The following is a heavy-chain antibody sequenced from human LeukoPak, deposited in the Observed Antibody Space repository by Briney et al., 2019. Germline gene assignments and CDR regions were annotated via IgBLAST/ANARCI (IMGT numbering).Heavy chain of an antibody. Sequence: GGSLRLSCAASGFTFSSYGMHWVRQAPGKGLEWVAVIWYDGSNKYYADSVKGRFTISRDNSKNTLYLQMNSLRAEDTAVYYCARGNRAYCGGDCYDYWGQGTLVTVSS. CDR2: IWYDGSNK. D-gene: IGHD2-21*01. CDR3: ARGNRAYCGGDCYDY. J-gene: IGHJ4*02. CDR1: GFTFSSYG. V-gene: IGHV3-33*01.